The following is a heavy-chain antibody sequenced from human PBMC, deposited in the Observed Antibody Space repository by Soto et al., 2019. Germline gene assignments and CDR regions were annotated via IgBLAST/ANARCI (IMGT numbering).Heavy chain of an antibody. D-gene: IGHD6-19*01. V-gene: IGHV2-5*02. J-gene: IGHJ4*02. CDR2: IYWDDDK. CDR3: AHSELSIAVAGSYFDY. CDR1: GFSLSTSGVG. Sequence: QITLKESGPTLVKPTQTLTLTCTFSGFSLSTSGVGVGWIRQPPGKALEWLALIYWDDDKRYSPSLKSRLTITKATPKNQVVLTMTHMDPVDTATYYCAHSELSIAVAGSYFDYWGQRTLVTVSS.